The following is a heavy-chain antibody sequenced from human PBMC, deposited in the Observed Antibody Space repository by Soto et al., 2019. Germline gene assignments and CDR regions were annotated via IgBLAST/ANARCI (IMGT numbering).Heavy chain of an antibody. CDR1: GGSVSSGSYY. J-gene: IGHJ1*01. CDR2: IYYSGST. D-gene: IGHD3-22*01. V-gene: IGHV4-61*01. CDR3: ARGLRNSSGYYYLAEYFQH. Sequence: PSETLSLTCTVSGGSVSSGSYYWSWIRQPAGKGLEWIGYIYYSGSTNYNPSLKSRVTISVDTSKNQFSLKLSSVTAADTAVYYCARGLRNSSGYYYLAEYFQHWGQGTLVTVSS.